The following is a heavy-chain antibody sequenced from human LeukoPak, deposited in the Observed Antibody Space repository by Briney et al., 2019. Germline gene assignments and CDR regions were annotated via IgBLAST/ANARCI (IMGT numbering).Heavy chain of an antibody. J-gene: IGHJ4*02. V-gene: IGHV4-34*01. D-gene: IGHD3-22*01. CDR3: ARAWYYYDSSGYYPFDY. CDR1: GGSFSGHY. CDR2: INHSGST. Sequence: SETLSLTCAVYGGSFSGHYWSWIRQPPGKGLEWIGGINHSGSTNYNPSLKSRVTISVDTSKNQFSLKLSSVTAADTAVYYCARAWYYYDSSGYYPFDYWGQGTLVTVSS.